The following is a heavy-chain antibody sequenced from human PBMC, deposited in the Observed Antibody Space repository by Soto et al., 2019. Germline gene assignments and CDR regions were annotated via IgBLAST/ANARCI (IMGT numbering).Heavy chain of an antibody. Sequence: QITLKESGPTLVKPTQTLTLTCTFSGFSLSTSGVGVGWIRQPPGKALEWLALIYWDDDKRYSPSLKSRLTITKDTSKNQVVLTMTNMDPVDTATYYCAYNENYYDSSVDAFDIWGQGTMVTVSS. CDR2: IYWDDDK. D-gene: IGHD3-22*01. V-gene: IGHV2-5*02. J-gene: IGHJ3*02. CDR3: AYNENYYDSSVDAFDI. CDR1: GFSLSTSGVG.